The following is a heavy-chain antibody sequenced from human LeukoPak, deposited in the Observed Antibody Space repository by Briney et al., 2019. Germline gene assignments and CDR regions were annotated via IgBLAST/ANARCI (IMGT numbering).Heavy chain of an antibody. CDR1: GASISSYY. J-gene: IGHJ1*01. CDR2: IYNSGTT. CDR3: ASDSPETEYFEQ. D-gene: IGHD4-11*01. Sequence: SETLSLTCTVSGASISSYYWSWIRQSPGKGLEWIGYIYNSGTTNYNPSLKSRVIIALDTSKNQFSLKLSSVTAADTAVYYCASDSPETEYFEQWGKGTLVTVSS. V-gene: IGHV4-59*08.